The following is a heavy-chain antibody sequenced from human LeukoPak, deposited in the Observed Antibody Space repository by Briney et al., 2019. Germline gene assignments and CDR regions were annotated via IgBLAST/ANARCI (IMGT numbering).Heavy chain of an antibody. V-gene: IGHV3-48*02. CDR2: ISSSSSTI. D-gene: IGHD3-22*01. J-gene: IGHJ4*02. Sequence: AGGSLRLSCAASGFTFSSYSMNWVRQAPGKGLEWVSYISSSSSTIYYADSVKGRFTISRDNAKNSLYLQMNSLRDEDTAVYYCASLGIHDSSGYYYRSFDYWGQGTLVTVSS. CDR3: ASLGIHDSSGYYYRSFDY. CDR1: GFTFSSYS.